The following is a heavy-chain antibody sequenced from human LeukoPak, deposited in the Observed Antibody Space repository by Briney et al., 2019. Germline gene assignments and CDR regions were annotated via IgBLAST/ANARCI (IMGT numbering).Heavy chain of an antibody. Sequence: QPGGSLRLSCAASGFTFSSYWMNWVRQAPGKGLVWVSRINGDGSSTNYADSVKGRFTISRDNAKNTLYLQLNSLRAEDTAIYYCARSQGPYDYWGQGTLVTVSS. CDR3: ARSQGPYDY. CDR1: GFTFSSYW. CDR2: INGDGSST. J-gene: IGHJ4*02. V-gene: IGHV3-74*01.